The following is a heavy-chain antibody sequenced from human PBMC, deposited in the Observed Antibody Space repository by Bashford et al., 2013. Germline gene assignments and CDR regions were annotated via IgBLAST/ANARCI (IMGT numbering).Heavy chain of an antibody. V-gene: IGHV4-30-2*03. CDR3: ARRSSWRKEAFDI. J-gene: IGHJ3*02. CDR1: GGSISSGGYS. D-gene: IGHD6-13*01. Sequence: SETLSLTCAVSGGSISSGGYSWSWIRQPPGKGLEWIGYIYHSGSTYYNPSLKSRVTISVATSKNQFSLKMNSVTAADTAVYYCARRSSWRKEAFDIWGQGTTVTVSS. CDR2: IYHSGST.